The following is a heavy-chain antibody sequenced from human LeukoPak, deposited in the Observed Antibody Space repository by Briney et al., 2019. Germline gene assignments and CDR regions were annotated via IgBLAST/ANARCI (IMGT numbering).Heavy chain of an antibody. V-gene: IGHV3-21*01. J-gene: IGHJ4*02. CDR3: ARAGYSSGDPWLEYYFDY. CDR1: GFTFSSYA. CDR2: ISSSSSYI. D-gene: IGHD6-19*01. Sequence: GGSLRLSCAASGFTFSSYAMHWVRQAPGKGLEWVSSISSSSSYIYYADSVKGRFTISRDNAKNSLYLQMNSLRAEDTAVYYCARAGYSSGDPWLEYYFDYWGQGTLVTVSS.